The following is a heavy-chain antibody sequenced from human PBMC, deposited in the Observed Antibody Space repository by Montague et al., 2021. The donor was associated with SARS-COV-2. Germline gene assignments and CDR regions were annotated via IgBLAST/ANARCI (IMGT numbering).Heavy chain of an antibody. CDR2: IYYSGST. CDR1: GGSISSSSYY. D-gene: IGHD3-22*01. J-gene: IGHJ5*02. CDR3: ARGVTMIVVVMRYNWFDP. V-gene: IGHV4-39*01. Sequence: SETLSLTCTVSGGSISSSSYYWGWIRQPPGKGLEWIGSIYYSGSTYYIPSLKSRVTISVDTSKNQFSLKLSSVTAADTAVYYCARGVTMIVVVMRYNWFDPWGQGTLVTVSS.